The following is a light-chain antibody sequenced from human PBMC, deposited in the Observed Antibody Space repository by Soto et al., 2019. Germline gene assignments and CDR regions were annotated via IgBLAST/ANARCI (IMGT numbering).Light chain of an antibody. CDR2: DVS. CDR3: NSFTTTNTYV. Sequence: QSALTQPASVSGSPGQSITISCTGASSDVGGFDHVSWYQQHPGKVPRLLIYDVSSRPSGVSDRFSGSKSVNTASLTISGLKAEDEADYYCNSFTTTNTYVFGTGTKLTVL. CDR1: SSDVGGFDH. V-gene: IGLV2-14*03. J-gene: IGLJ1*01.